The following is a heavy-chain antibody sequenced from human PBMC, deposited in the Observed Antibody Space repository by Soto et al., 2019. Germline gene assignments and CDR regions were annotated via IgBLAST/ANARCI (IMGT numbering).Heavy chain of an antibody. Sequence: QVQLVQSGAEVKKPGSSVKVSCKASGGTFSSYAISWVRQAPGQGLEWMGGIIPIFGTANYAQKFQGRVTITAGESTSAAYMELSSLRSEDPAVYCCGAVAAPYYFYGMDVWGQWTTVTVSS. V-gene: IGHV1-69*12. J-gene: IGHJ6*02. CDR2: IIPIFGTA. CDR1: GGTFSSYA. CDR3: GAVAAPYYFYGMDV. D-gene: IGHD6-6*01.